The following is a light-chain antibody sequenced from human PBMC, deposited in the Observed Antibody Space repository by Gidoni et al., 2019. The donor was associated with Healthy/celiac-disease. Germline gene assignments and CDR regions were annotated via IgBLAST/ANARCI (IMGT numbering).Light chain of an antibody. V-gene: IGKV2-28*01. CDR1: QSLLHSNGYSY. CDR2: LGS. J-gene: IGKJ5*01. Sequence: DFVMTQSPLSLPVTPGEPASISCRSSQSLLHSNGYSYLDWYLQKPGQSPQLLIYLGSNRASGVPDRFSGSGSGTDFTLKISRVEAEDVGVYYCMQALQTSITFGQGTRLEIK. CDR3: MQALQTSIT.